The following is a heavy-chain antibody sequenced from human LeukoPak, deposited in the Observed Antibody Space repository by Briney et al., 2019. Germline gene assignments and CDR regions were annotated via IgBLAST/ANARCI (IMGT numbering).Heavy chain of an antibody. CDR3: AREYEYSSSNPNWFDP. J-gene: IGHJ5*02. CDR1: GYTFTGYY. CDR2: INPNSGGT. D-gene: IGHD6-13*01. Sequence: ASVKVSRKASGYTFTGYYMHWVRQAPGQGLEWMGWINPNSGGTNYAQKFQGRVTMTRDTSISTAYMELSRLRSDDTAVYYCAREYEYSSSNPNWFDPWGQGTLVTVSS. V-gene: IGHV1-2*02.